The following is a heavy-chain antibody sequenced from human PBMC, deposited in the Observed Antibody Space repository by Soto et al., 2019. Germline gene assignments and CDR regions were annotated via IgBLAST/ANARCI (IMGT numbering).Heavy chain of an antibody. CDR1: GYSFTSYD. CDR3: ARGRYGDY. V-gene: IGHV1-18*01. D-gene: IGHD1-1*01. J-gene: IGHJ4*02. Sequence: QVHLVQSGAEVKKPGASVKVSFKASGYSFTSYDITWVRQAPGQGLEWMGWISAHNGNTDYAQKLQGRVIVTRDTSTSTAYMELRSLRSDDTAVYYCARGRYGDYWGQGALVTVSS. CDR2: ISAHNGNT.